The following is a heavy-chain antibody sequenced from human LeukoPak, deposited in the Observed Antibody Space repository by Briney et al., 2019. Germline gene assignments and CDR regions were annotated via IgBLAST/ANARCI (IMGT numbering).Heavy chain of an antibody. V-gene: IGHV4-59*12. J-gene: IGHJ4*02. CDR2: MYYSGST. Sequence: SETLSLTCTVSGGSISSYYWSWIRQPPGKGLEWIGYMYYSGSTNYNPSLKSRVTISVDTSKNQFSLKLSSVTAADTAVYYCARGRRYDFWSGYPPFDYWGQGTLVTVSS. D-gene: IGHD3-3*01. CDR1: GGSISSYY. CDR3: ARGRRYDFWSGYPPFDY.